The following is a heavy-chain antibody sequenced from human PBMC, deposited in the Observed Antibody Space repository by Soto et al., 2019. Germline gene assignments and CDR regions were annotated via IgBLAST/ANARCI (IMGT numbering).Heavy chain of an antibody. Sequence: GGSLRLSFGGSGFTFSRYAISWGRQAPGGGVGWVSAIRGSGGRTYYADSVKGRFTISRDNSKNTLYLQMNSLRAEDTAVYYCAKDQRCSGGRCQPRASDIWGQATMVTGS. D-gene: IGHD2-15*01. V-gene: IGHV3-23*01. CDR2: IRGSGGRT. J-gene: IGHJ3*02. CDR3: AKDQRCSGGRCQPRASDI. CDR1: GFTFSRYA.